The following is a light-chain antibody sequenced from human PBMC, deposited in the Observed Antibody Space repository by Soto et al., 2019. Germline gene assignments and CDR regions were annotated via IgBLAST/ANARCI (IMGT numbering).Light chain of an antibody. Sequence: QSVLTQPPAASGSPGQRVTISCSGSSSNIGSNTVSWYQQVPGTAPKLLIYNYNQRSGVPDRFSGSKSGTSASLAISGHQSEDEADYYCAAWHDSLNGPVFGGGTQRTVL. J-gene: IGLJ7*01. CDR2: NYN. CDR3: AAWHDSLNGPV. CDR1: SSNIGSNT. V-gene: IGLV1-44*01.